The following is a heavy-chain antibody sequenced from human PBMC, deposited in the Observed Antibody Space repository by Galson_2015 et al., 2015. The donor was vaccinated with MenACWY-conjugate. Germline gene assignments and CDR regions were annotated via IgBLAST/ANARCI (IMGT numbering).Heavy chain of an antibody. CDR3: ARSYVPGSDRKNYYMDV. Sequence: SLRLSCAASGFTFSSYWMRWVRQTPGKGLVWVSRVNSDGSGTGYADSVKGRFTISRDNAKNMLFLQMNSLKVEDTAVYYCARSYVPGSDRKNYYMDVWGRGTTVTVSS. V-gene: IGHV3-74*01. CDR2: VNSDGSGT. J-gene: IGHJ6*03. D-gene: IGHD3-16*01. CDR1: GFTFSSYW.